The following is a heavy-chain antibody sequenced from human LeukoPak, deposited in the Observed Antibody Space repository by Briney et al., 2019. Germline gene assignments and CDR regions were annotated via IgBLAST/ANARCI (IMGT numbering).Heavy chain of an antibody. D-gene: IGHD2-2*01. J-gene: IGHJ4*02. Sequence: GGSLRLSCAASGFTFSSYAMSWVRQAPGKGLEWVSAISGSGGSTYYADSVKGRFTISRDNSKNTLYLQMNSLRAEDTAVYYCAKDARRGYCSSTSCPSGPGRDYWGQGTLVTVSS. CDR1: GFTFSSYA. CDR2: ISGSGGST. V-gene: IGHV3-23*01. CDR3: AKDARRGYCSSTSCPSGPGRDY.